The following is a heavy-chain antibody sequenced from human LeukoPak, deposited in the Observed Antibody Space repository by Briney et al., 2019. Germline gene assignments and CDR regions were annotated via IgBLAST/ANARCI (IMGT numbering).Heavy chain of an antibody. Sequence: GGSLRLSCAASGFTFSSYSMNWVRQAPGKGLEWVSYISSSSSTIYYADSVKGRFTISRDNAKNSLYLQMNSLRAEDTAVYYCARDTSGGRIAARRVIDYWGQGTLVTVSS. CDR1: GFTFSSYS. V-gene: IGHV3-48*01. J-gene: IGHJ4*02. CDR2: ISSSSSTI. D-gene: IGHD6-6*01. CDR3: ARDTSGGRIAARRVIDY.